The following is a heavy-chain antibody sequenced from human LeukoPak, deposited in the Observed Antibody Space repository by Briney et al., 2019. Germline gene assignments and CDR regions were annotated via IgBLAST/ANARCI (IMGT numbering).Heavy chain of an antibody. CDR3: VSIVVVPAAMPLSDAFDI. V-gene: IGHV4-39*05. D-gene: IGHD2-2*01. CDR1: GGPISSSSYY. Sequence: SETPSPTRTVPGGPISSSSYYWGWIRPPPGKGLEWIGSNYYSGSTYYNPSLKSRVTISVDTSKNHFSLKLSSVTAADTAVYYCVSIVVVPAAMPLSDAFDIWGQGTMVTVSS. CDR2: NYYSGST. J-gene: IGHJ3*02.